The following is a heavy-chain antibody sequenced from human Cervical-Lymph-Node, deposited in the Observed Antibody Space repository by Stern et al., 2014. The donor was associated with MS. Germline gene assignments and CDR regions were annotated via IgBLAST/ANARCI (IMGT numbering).Heavy chain of an antibody. Sequence: VQLVESGGGLVKPGGSLRLSCAASGFTFSSYSMNWVRQAPGKGLEWVSSISSSSSYIYYADSVKGRFTISRDNAKNSLYLQMNSLRAEDTAVYYCARGPYSNYVFDYWGQGTLVTVSS. CDR3: ARGPYSNYVFDY. CDR1: GFTFSSYS. D-gene: IGHD4-11*01. CDR2: ISSSSSYI. V-gene: IGHV3-21*01. J-gene: IGHJ4*02.